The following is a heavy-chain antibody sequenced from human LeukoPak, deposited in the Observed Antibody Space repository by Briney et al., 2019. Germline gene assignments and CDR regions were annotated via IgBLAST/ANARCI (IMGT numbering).Heavy chain of an antibody. CDR1: GFTFSSYW. CDR2: IKQDGSEK. Sequence: GGSLRLSCAASGFTFSSYWMSWVRQAPGKGLEWVANIKQDGSEKYYVDSVKGRFTISRDNAKNPLYLQMNSLRAEDTAVYYCARDKRWLQWGFDYWGQGTLVTVSS. D-gene: IGHD5-24*01. CDR3: ARDKRWLQWGFDY. V-gene: IGHV3-7*01. J-gene: IGHJ4*02.